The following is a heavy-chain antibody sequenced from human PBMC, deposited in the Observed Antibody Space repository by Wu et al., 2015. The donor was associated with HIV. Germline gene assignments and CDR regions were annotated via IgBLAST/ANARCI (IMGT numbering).Heavy chain of an antibody. D-gene: IGHD3-10*01. CDR1: GYTFTSYG. CDR2: ISAYNGNT. J-gene: IGHJ6*03. Sequence: QVQLVQSGAEVKKPGASVKVSCKASGYTFTSYGISWVRQAPGQGLEWMGWISAYNGNTNYAQKLQGRVTMTTDTSTSTAYMELRSLRSDDTAVYYCARAIGSGSYEYYHYYMDVWGKGTAITVSS. CDR3: ARAIGSGSYEYYHYYMDV. V-gene: IGHV1-18*01.